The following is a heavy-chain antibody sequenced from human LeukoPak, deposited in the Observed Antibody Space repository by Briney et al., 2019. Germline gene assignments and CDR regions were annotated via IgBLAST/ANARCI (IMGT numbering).Heavy chain of an antibody. Sequence: GGSLRLSCAASGFTFSSYWMSWVRQAPGKGLEWVAVISYDGSNKYYADSVKCRFTISRDNSKNTLYLQMNSLRAEDTAVYYCAKPTYGDYPGYWGQGTLVTVSS. J-gene: IGHJ4*01. CDR3: AKPTYGDYPGY. V-gene: IGHV3-30*18. CDR2: ISYDGSNK. CDR1: GFTFSSYW. D-gene: IGHD4-17*01.